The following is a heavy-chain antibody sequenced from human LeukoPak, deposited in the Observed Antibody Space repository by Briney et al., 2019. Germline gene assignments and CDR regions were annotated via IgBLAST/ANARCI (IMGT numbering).Heavy chain of an antibody. J-gene: IGHJ1*01. V-gene: IGHV1-2*02. CDR3: ARIGISARGPNSHH. D-gene: IGHD6-13*01. Sequence: ASVKVSCKTSGYSFIDYYIHWVRQAPGQGLEWMGWINSNSADTNYAQNFQGRVTMTRDTSISTAYMELSRLRSDDTALYYCARIGISARGPNSHHWAKGTRVTVPS. CDR1: GYSFIDYY. CDR2: INSNSADT.